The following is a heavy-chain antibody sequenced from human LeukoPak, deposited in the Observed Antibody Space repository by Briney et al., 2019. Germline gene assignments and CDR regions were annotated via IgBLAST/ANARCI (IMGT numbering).Heavy chain of an antibody. CDR1: GGSIVSHY. J-gene: IGHJ4*02. V-gene: IGHV4-4*07. CDR3: AKDSSTWGNLAGHFDS. CDR2: FYASGTT. Sequence: SETLSLICTVSGGSIVSHYWNWIRQPAGRGLEWIGRFYASGTTNTSPSLKSRVTMSVDTSKNQFSLKLSSVNAADTAVYYCAKDSSTWGNLAGHFDSWGQGTLVTVSS. D-gene: IGHD6-13*01.